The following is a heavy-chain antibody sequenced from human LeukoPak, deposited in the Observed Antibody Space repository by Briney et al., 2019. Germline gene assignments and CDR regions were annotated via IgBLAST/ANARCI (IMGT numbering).Heavy chain of an antibody. Sequence: GGSLRLSCAASGFTFSSYGMHWVRQAPGKGLEWVAVISYDGSNKYYADSVKGRFTISRDNSKNTLYLQMNSLRAEDTAAYYCAKGLVGATSFDYWGQGTLVTVSS. D-gene: IGHD1-26*01. J-gene: IGHJ4*02. CDR1: GFTFSSYG. CDR2: ISYDGSNK. CDR3: AKGLVGATSFDY. V-gene: IGHV3-30*18.